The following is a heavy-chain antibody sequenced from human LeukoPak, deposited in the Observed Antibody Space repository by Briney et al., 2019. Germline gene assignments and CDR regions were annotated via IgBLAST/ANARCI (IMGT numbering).Heavy chain of an antibody. Sequence: SETLSLTCTVSGYSISSGYYWGWIRQPPGKGLEWIGSIYHSGNTYYNPSLKRRVTMSVDTSKNQFSLKLSSVTAADTAVYYCARDAGGSYEYNWLDPWGQGTLVTVSS. CDR3: ARDAGGSYEYNWLDP. CDR1: GYSISSGYY. D-gene: IGHD1-26*01. V-gene: IGHV4-38-2*02. CDR2: IYHSGNT. J-gene: IGHJ5*02.